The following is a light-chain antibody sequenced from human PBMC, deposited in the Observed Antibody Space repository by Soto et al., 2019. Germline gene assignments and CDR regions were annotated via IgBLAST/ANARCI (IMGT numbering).Light chain of an antibody. CDR3: HHYGSSPFT. Sequence: EIVLTQSPGTLSLSPGERVTLSCRASQSVSSSYLAWYQQKPGQAPRLLIYGASSRATGIPDRFSGSGSGTDFTLTISRLEPEDFAVYYCHHYGSSPFTFGPGTKVDIK. V-gene: IGKV3-20*01. CDR2: GAS. CDR1: QSVSSSY. J-gene: IGKJ3*01.